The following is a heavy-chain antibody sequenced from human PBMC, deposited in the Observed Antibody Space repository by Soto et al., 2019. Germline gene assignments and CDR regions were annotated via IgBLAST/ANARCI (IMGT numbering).Heavy chain of an antibody. D-gene: IGHD2-8*01. Sequence: EVQLVESGGGLVQPGGSLRLSCAASGFTVSSNYMSWVRQAPGKGLEWVSVIYSGGSTYYADSVKGRFTISRDNSKNTLYLQMNSLRAEDTAVYYCARVVLMVSEDAFDIWGQGTMVTVSS. V-gene: IGHV3-66*01. CDR1: GFTVSSNY. CDR2: IYSGGST. J-gene: IGHJ3*02. CDR3: ARVVLMVSEDAFDI.